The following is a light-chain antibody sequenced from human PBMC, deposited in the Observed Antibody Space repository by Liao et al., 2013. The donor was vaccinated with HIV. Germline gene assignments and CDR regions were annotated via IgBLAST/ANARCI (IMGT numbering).Light chain of an antibody. CDR2: QDN. CDR3: QTWESTSFV. CDR1: KLGDKY. Sequence: SYELTQPPSVSVSPGQTASIACSGDKLGDKYACWYQQRPGKSPVLVIYQDNKRPSGIPERFSGSTSGNTATLTISGTQTIDEADYYCQTWESTSFVFGSGTKVIVL. V-gene: IGLV3-1*01. J-gene: IGLJ1*01.